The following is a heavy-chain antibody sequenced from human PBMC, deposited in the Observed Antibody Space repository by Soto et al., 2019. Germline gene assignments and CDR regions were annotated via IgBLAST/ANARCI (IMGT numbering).Heavy chain of an antibody. V-gene: IGHV4-34*01. CDR2: ISHGGIT. CDR1: GGSFTSYY. Sequence: QVRLQQWGAGLLKPSETLSLTCAVYGGSFTSYYWSWIRQPPGKGLEWIGDISHGGITNYNPSLKSXVTISLDTSQNHFSLRLTSVTAADPAVYYCARDFDYWGQGTLVTVSS. J-gene: IGHJ4*02. CDR3: ARDFDY.